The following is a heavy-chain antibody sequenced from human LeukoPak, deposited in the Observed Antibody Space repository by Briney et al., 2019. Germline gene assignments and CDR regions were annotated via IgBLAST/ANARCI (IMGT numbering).Heavy chain of an antibody. CDR1: GFTVSSNY. D-gene: IGHD3-10*01. CDR2: IYAGGST. CDR3: ARDTYYCGSGSPR. Sequence: GGSLRLSCAASGFTVSSNYMSWVRQAPGKGLEWVSLIYAGGSTYYADAVKGRFTISRHNSKNTLHLQMNSLRVEDTAVYYCARDTYYCGSGSPRWGQGTLVTVSS. J-gene: IGHJ4*02. V-gene: IGHV3-53*04.